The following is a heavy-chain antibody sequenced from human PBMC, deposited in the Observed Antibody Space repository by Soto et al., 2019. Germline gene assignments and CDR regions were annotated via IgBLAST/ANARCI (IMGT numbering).Heavy chain of an antibody. J-gene: IGHJ5*02. D-gene: IGHD3-9*01. CDR2: TYYRSQWHY. CDR3: VRLVGNSWLDP. V-gene: IGHV6-1*01. Sequence: SQTLSLTCAISGDSVSSNSAVWNWIRQSPSRGLEWLGRTYYRSQWHYEYAVFVQSRISIDPDTSKNQFSLQLNSVTPEDTAVYYCVRLVGNSWLDPWGQGSLVTVSS. CDR1: GDSVSSNSAV.